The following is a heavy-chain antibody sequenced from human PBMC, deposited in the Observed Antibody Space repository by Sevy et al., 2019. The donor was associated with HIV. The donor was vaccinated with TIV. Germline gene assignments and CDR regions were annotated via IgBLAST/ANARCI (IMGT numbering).Heavy chain of an antibody. CDR1: GFPFTTYA. Sequence: GGSLRLSCAASGFPFTTYAVHWVRQAPGKGLEWLAVISFNGGNKFYADSMRGRFTISRDNSGNTMYLQMNSLRVEDTAMYYCARDVSGGERLGQLSAYFDYWGQGTLVTVSS. J-gene: IGHJ4*02. V-gene: IGHV3-30-3*01. CDR2: ISFNGGNK. CDR3: ARDVSGGERLGQLSAYFDY. D-gene: IGHD3-16*02.